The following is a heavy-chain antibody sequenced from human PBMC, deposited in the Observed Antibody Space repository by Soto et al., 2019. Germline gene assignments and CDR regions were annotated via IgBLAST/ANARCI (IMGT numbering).Heavy chain of an antibody. J-gene: IGHJ4*02. Sequence: QVQLVESGGGVVQPGRSLRLSCAASGFTFSTYGMHWVRQAPGKGLEWVAVISYDGSNKYYADSVKGRFTIARDNSKKALYLQMNSLRSEDTALNYCAQAPDSCHPPCGYWGQGTRGTGSS. CDR3: AQAPDSCHPPCGY. CDR1: GFTFSTYG. V-gene: IGHV3-30*18. D-gene: IGHD2-15*01. CDR2: ISYDGSNK.